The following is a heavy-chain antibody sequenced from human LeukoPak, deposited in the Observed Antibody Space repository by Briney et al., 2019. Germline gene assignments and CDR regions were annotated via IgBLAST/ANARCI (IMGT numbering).Heavy chain of an antibody. D-gene: IGHD5-18*01. CDR2: IKQDGSEK. CDR3: ARPVDTAMVWFDY. J-gene: IGHJ4*02. Sequence: GGSLRLSCAASGFTFSSYWMSWVRQAPGKGLEWVANIKQDGSEKYYVDSVKGRFTISRDNAKNSLYLQMNSLRAEDTAVYYCARPVDTAMVWFDYWGQGTLVTVSS. V-gene: IGHV3-7*03. CDR1: GFTFSSYW.